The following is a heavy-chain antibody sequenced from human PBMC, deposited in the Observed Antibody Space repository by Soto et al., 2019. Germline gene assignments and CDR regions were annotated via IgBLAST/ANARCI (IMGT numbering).Heavy chain of an antibody. CDR3: ARDRHGDDERYDYGMDV. CDR2: IQSGGAT. D-gene: IGHD4-17*01. V-gene: IGHV3-53*01. CDR1: GFHVKNYY. J-gene: IGHJ6*02. Sequence: GGSLRLSCTVSGFHVKNYYMTWVRQSPGKGLEWVSLIQSGGATYYSDSVKGRFIVSRDEVKNTLYLQMSTLAVDDTAMYYCARDRHGDDERYDYGMDVWGHGARVTVSS.